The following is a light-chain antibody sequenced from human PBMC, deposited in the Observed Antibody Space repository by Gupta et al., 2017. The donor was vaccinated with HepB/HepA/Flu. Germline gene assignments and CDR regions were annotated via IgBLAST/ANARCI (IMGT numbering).Light chain of an antibody. CDR1: SSDVGNYNY. CDR3: CSYAGSDTHYV. J-gene: IGLJ1*01. CDR2: DVS. Sequence: QSALTQPRSVPGSPGQSVTISFTGSSSDVGNYNYVSWYQHHPGKAPKLMIYDVSKWPTGVPDRFSGSNSGTTASLTISGLQAEDEADYYCCSYAGSDTHYVFGTGTKVTVL. V-gene: IGLV2-11*01.